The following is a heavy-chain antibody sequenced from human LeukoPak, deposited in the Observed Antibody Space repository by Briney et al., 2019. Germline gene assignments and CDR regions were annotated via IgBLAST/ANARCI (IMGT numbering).Heavy chain of an antibody. CDR2: ISSSGSTI. D-gene: IGHD7-27*01. CDR1: GFTFSRNG. J-gene: IGHJ4*02. Sequence: GGSLRLSCEASGFTFSRNGMSWVRQAPGKGLEWVSYISSSGSTIYYADSVKGRFTISRDNAKNSLYLQMNSLRAEDTAVYYCARLGISGTNYWGQGTLVTVSS. V-gene: IGHV3-48*04. CDR3: ARLGISGTNY.